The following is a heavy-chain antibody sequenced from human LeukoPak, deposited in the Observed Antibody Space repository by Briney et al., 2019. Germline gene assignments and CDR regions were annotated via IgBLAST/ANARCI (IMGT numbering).Heavy chain of an antibody. CDR2: ISGSGGST. CDR3: AKDVLRVTMVRGSPLNYYYGMDV. V-gene: IGHV3-23*01. D-gene: IGHD3-10*01. Sequence: SGGSLRLSCAAPGFTFSSYAMSWVRQAPGKGLEWVSAISGSGGSTYYADSVKGRFTISRDNSKNTLYLQMNSLRAEDTAVYYCAKDVLRVTMVRGSPLNYYYGMDVWGQGTTVTVSS. CDR1: GFTFSSYA. J-gene: IGHJ6*02.